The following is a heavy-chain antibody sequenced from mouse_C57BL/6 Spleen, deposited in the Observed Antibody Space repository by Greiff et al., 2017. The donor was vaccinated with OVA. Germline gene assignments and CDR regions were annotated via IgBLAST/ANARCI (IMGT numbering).Heavy chain of an antibody. CDR3: ARGRRGYYFDY. CDR2: IDPSDSET. Sequence: QVQLKQPGAELVRPGSSVKLSCKASGYTFTSYWMHWVKQRPIQGLEWIGNIDPSDSETHYNQKFKDKATLTVDKSSSTAYMQLSSLTSEDSAVYYCARGRRGYYFDYWGQGTTRTVSS. V-gene: IGHV1-52*01. D-gene: IGHD2-12*01. J-gene: IGHJ2*01. CDR1: GYTFTSYW.